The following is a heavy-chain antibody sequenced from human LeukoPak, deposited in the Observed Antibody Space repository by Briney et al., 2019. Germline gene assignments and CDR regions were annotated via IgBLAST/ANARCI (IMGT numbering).Heavy chain of an antibody. CDR3: AKDLKGYYGSGSYPH. CDR1: GFTFSSYA. CDR2: ISGGGGST. D-gene: IGHD3-10*01. J-gene: IGHJ4*02. Sequence: PGGSLRLSCAASGFTFSSYAMSWVRQAPGKGLEWVSAISGGGGSTFYTDSVKGRFTISRDNSKNTLYLQMNSLRAEDTAVYYCAKDLKGYYGSGSYPHWGQGTLVTVSS. V-gene: IGHV3-23*01.